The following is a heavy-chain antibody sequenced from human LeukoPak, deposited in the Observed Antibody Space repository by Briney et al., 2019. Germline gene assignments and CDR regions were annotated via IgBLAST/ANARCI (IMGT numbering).Heavy chain of an antibody. CDR1: GYTFTGYY. CDR3: ARGPPTFSSWYTYYYMDV. V-gene: IGHV1-2*02. Sequence: ASVKVSCKASGYTFTGYYMHWVRQAPGQGLEWMGWINPNSGGTNYAQKFQGRVTMTRDTSISTAYMELSRLRSDDTAVYYCARGPPTFSSWYTYYYMDVWGKGTTVTISS. J-gene: IGHJ6*03. CDR2: INPNSGGT. D-gene: IGHD6-13*01.